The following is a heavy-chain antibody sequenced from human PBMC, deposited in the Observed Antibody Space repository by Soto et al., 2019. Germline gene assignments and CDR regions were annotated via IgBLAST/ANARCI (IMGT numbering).Heavy chain of an antibody. CDR3: ARKVGATTFDY. J-gene: IGHJ4*02. Sequence: SPSFQGHVTISADKSISTAYLQWSSLKASDTAMYYCARKVGATTFDYWGQGTLVTVSS. D-gene: IGHD1-26*01. V-gene: IGHV5-10-1*01.